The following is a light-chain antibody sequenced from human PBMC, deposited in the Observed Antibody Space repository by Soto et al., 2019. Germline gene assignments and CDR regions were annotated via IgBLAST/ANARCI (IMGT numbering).Light chain of an antibody. CDR3: GSYTGSIYV. CDR1: RSDVGGYKF. J-gene: IGLJ1*01. V-gene: IGLV2-14*01. Sequence: QSALAQPASMSWSPGQSITISCTGTRSDVGGYKFVSWYQQHPGKAPKLMIYEVSNRPSGVSSRFSGSKSGNTASLTISGLQAEDEADYYCGSYTGSIYVFGPGTKVTVL. CDR2: EVS.